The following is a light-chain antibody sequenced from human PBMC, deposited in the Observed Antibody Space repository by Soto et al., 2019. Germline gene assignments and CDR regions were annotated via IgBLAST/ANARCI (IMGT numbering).Light chain of an antibody. J-gene: IGLJ3*02. Sequence: QSVLTQPPSASGTPGQRVTISCSGSSSNIGSNTVNWYHQLPGTAPKLLISNNNQRSSGVPDRFSGSKSGTSASLAISGLQSEDEADYYCAAWDDGLNGVLFGGGTKLTVL. CDR3: AAWDDGLNGVL. V-gene: IGLV1-44*01. CDR2: NNN. CDR1: SSNIGSNT.